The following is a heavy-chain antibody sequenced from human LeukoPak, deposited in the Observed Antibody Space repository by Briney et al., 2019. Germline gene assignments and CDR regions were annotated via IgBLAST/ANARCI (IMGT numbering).Heavy chain of an antibody. CDR3: ARQLYSSSSESMDV. J-gene: IGHJ6*03. Sequence: GGSLRLSCAASGFTFSDYYMSWIRQAPGKGLEWVSYISSSGSTIYYADSVKGRFTISRDNAKNSLYLQMNSLRAEDTAVYYCARQLYSSSSESMDVWGKGTTVTVSS. CDR2: ISSSGSTI. CDR1: GFTFSDYY. D-gene: IGHD6-6*01. V-gene: IGHV3-11*04.